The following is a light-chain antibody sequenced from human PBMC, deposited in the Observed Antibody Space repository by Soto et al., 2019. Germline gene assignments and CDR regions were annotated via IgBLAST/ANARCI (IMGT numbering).Light chain of an antibody. CDR2: AAS. Sequence: AIRMTQSPSSFSASTGDRLTTTCRASQGISSYLAWYQQKPGKXPKXXIYAASTLQSGVPSRFSVIVSGTDFTLNISCLQSEDGATYDCQQYYSYPRTFGQGTKVDIK. CDR1: QGISSY. CDR3: QQYYSYPRT. J-gene: IGKJ1*01. V-gene: IGKV1-8*01.